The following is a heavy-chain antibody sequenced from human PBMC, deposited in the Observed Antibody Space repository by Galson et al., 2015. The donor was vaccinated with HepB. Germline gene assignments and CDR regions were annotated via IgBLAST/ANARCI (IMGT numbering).Heavy chain of an antibody. CDR1: GFTFSDSA. D-gene: IGHD5-18*01. CDR3: TSSTVDTAMALKY. CDR2: IRTKASNYAT. J-gene: IGHJ4*02. V-gene: IGHV3-73*01. Sequence: SLRLSCAASGFTFSDSAIHWVRQASGKGLEWIGRIRTKASNYATIHPASVSGRFTMSRDDSEDTAYLHMSSLRTEDTAVYFCTSSTVDTAMALKYWGQGTLVTVSS.